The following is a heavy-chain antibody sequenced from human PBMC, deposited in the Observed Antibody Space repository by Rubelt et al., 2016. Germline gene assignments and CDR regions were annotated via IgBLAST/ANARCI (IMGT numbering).Heavy chain of an antibody. CDR3: ARGGQQLVEEDGWYYGDNWFDP. D-gene: IGHD6-13*01. Sequence: PGRSLRLSCAASGFTFSSHAMHWVRQAPGKGLEWVAVISYDGSNKYYADSVKGRFTISRDNSKNTLYLQMNSLRAEDTAVYYCARGGQQLVEEDGWYYGDNWFDPWGQGTLVTVSS. CDR1: GFTFSSHA. CDR2: ISYDGSNK. V-gene: IGHV3-30*04. J-gene: IGHJ5*02.